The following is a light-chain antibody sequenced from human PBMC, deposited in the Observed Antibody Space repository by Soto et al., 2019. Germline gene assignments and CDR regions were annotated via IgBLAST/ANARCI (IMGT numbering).Light chain of an antibody. V-gene: IGLV1-40*01. Sequence: QSVLTQPPSVSGAPGQRVTISCTGSSSNIGAGYDVHWYQQLPGTAPKLLVHGNTDRPSGVPDRFSGSKSGTSASLAITGLQAEDEADCYCQSYDSSLSGWLFGGGTKLTVL. CDR1: SSNIGAGYD. CDR3: QSYDSSLSGWL. CDR2: GNT. J-gene: IGLJ2*01.